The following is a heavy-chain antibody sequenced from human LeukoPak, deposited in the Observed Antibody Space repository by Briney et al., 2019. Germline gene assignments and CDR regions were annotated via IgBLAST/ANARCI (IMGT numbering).Heavy chain of an antibody. CDR1: GGSLNGHY. D-gene: IGHD3-3*01. J-gene: IGHJ5*02. CDR3: AKNGQSGFSLDP. Sequence: SETLSLTCAVYGGSLNGHYWRWIRQPPGEGLEWIGEGSESGGTKFNPSLKSRVTISADTSKNQFSLRLNSVTAADTAVYYCAKNGQSGFSLDPWGQGILVTVSS. CDR2: GSESGGT. V-gene: IGHV4-34*01.